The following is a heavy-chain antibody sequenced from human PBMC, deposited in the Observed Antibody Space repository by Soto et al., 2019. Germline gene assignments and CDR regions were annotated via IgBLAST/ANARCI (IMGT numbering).Heavy chain of an antibody. CDR2: ISYDGSNK. J-gene: IGHJ6*02. D-gene: IGHD3-16*01. CDR3: AKEPGSYYDYVWGSGGMDV. Sequence: QVQLVESGGGVVQPGRSLRLSCAASGFTFSSYGMHWVRQAPGKGLEWVAVISYDGSNKYYADSVKGRFTISRDNSKNTLYLQMNSLRAEDTAVYYWAKEPGSYYDYVWGSGGMDVWGQGTTVTVSS. CDR1: GFTFSSYG. V-gene: IGHV3-30*18.